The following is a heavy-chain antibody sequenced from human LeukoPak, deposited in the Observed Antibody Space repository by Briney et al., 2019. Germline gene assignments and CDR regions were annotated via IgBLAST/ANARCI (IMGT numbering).Heavy chain of an antibody. V-gene: IGHV1-8*01. CDR2: MNPNSGNT. CDR3: ARAVYSSSPELFDY. J-gene: IGHJ4*02. D-gene: IGHD6-6*01. CDR1: GYTFTSYD. Sequence: ASVKVPCKASGYTFTSYDINWVRQATGQGLEWMGWMNPNSGNTGYAQKFQGRVTMTRNTSISTAYMELSSLRSEDTAMYYCARAVYSSSPELFDYWGQGTLVTVSS.